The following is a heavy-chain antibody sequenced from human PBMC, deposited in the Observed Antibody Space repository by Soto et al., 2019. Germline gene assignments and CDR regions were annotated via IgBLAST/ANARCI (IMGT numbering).Heavy chain of an antibody. CDR1: GGSISSYY. J-gene: IGHJ4*02. D-gene: IGHD3-10*01. V-gene: IGHV4-59*01. CDR2: IYYSGST. Sequence: PSETLSLTCTVSGGSISSYYWSWIRQPPGKGLEWIGYIYYSGSTNYNPSLKSRVTISVDTSKNQFSLKLSSVTAADTAVYYCARCIPYGSGSYLGAGFDYWGQGTLVTVYS. CDR3: ARCIPYGSGSYLGAGFDY.